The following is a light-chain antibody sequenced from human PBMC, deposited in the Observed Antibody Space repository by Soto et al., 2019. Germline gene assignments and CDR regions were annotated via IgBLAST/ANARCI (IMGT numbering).Light chain of an antibody. CDR3: QQSYSTSIT. Sequence: DIQMTQSRSSLSASVGDRVTITCRASQSISSYLNWYQQKPGKAPKLLIYAASSLQSGVPSRFSGSGSGTDFTLTISSLQPEDFATYYGQQSYSTSITFGQGTRLEIK. J-gene: IGKJ5*01. V-gene: IGKV1-39*01. CDR2: AAS. CDR1: QSISSY.